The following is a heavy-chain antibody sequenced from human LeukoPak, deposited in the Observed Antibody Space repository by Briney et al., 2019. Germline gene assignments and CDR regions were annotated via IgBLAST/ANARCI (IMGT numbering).Heavy chain of an antibody. CDR3: ARVGHSGSLGA. D-gene: IGHD1-26*01. CDR1: GDSVSSNSAA. J-gene: IGHJ5*02. Sequence: SQTLSLTCVISGDSVSSNSAAWNWLRQSPSRGLEWLGRTYYRSRWYYDYAVSVKSRITMNPDTSKDQLSLQLNSVTPEDTAVYDCARVGHSGSLGAWGQGTLVTVSS. V-gene: IGHV6-1*01. CDR2: TYYRSRWYY.